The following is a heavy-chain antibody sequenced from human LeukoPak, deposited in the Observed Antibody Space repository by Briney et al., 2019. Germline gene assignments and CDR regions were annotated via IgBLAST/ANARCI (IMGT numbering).Heavy chain of an antibody. CDR2: IIPIFGTA. CDR1: GGTYSSYA. V-gene: IGHV1-69*01. J-gene: IGHJ4*02. CDR3: ASSLGDSSGPFGY. Sequence: SVKVSCKASGGTYSSYAISWVRQAPGQGLEWMGGIIPIFGTANYAQKFQGRVTITADESTSTAYMELSSLRSEDTAVYYCASSLGDSSGPFGYWGQGTLVTVSS. D-gene: IGHD3-22*01.